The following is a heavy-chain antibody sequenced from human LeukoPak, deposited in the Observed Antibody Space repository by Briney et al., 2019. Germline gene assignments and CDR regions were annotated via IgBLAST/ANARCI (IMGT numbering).Heavy chain of an antibody. Sequence: PGGSLRLSCAASGLIFDDYAMHWVRQAPGKGLEWVSGVSWNGGTIGYADSVKGRFTISRDNAKNSLYLQMNSLRAEDTAFYYCAKSWSYRPSSPYDYWGQGTLVSVSS. CDR3: AKSWSYRPSSPYDY. D-gene: IGHD1-26*01. CDR2: VSWNGGTI. V-gene: IGHV3-9*01. J-gene: IGHJ4*02. CDR1: GLIFDDYA.